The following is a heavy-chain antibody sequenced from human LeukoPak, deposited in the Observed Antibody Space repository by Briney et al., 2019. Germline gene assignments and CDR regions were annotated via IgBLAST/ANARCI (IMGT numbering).Heavy chain of an antibody. CDR3: ARGVTVTT. D-gene: IGHD4-17*01. CDR1: GFTFSSYS. CDR2: IYSGGST. J-gene: IGHJ5*02. V-gene: IGHV3-53*04. Sequence: GGSLRLSCAASGFTFSSYSMNWVRQAPGKGLEWVSVIYSGGSTYYADSVKGRFTISRHNSKNTLYLQMNSLRAEDTAVYYCARGVTVTTWGQGTLVTVSS.